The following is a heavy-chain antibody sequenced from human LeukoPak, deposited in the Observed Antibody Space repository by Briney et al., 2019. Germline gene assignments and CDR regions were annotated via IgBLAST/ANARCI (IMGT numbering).Heavy chain of an antibody. V-gene: IGHV1-46*01. CDR2: INPSGGST. J-gene: IGHJ4*02. CDR1: GYTFTSYY. D-gene: IGHD6-13*01. CDR3: ALGYRAPPPGYDY. Sequence: ASVKVSCKASGYTFTSYYMHWVRQAPGQGLEWMGIINPSGGSTSYAQKLQGRVTMTTDTSTSTAYMELRSLRSDDTAVYYCALGYRAPPPGYDYWGQGTLVTVSS.